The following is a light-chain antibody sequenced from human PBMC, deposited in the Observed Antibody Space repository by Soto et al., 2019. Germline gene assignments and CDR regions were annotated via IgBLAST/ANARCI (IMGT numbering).Light chain of an antibody. CDR2: GHN. CDR1: SSNIGSNV. CDR3: AAWDDSLNGYV. J-gene: IGLJ1*01. V-gene: IGLV1-44*01. Sequence: QSVLTQPPSLSGPPGQRVTIFCAGTSSNIGSNVVTWSQPLPGRAPKLLIYGHNQRPSGVPDRFSGSKSGTSASLAISGLQSEDEAEYYCAAWDDSLNGYVFGTGTKVTVL.